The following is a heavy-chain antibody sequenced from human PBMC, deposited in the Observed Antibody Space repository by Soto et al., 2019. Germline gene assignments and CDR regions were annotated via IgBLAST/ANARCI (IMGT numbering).Heavy chain of an antibody. CDR1: GGSISSGGYY. J-gene: IGHJ3*02. V-gene: IGHV4-31*03. Sequence: SETLSLTCTVSGGSISSGGYYWSWIRQHPGKGLEWIGYIYYSGSTYYNPSLKSRVTISVDTSKNQFSLKLSSVTAADTAVYYCARDYRDSSSSHVAFDIWGQGTMVTVSS. CDR2: IYYSGST. D-gene: IGHD6-13*01. CDR3: ARDYRDSSSSHVAFDI.